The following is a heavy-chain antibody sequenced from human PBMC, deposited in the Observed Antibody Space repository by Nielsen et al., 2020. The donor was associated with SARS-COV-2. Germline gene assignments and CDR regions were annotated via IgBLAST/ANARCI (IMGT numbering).Heavy chain of an antibody. V-gene: IGHV3-7*04. Sequence: GESLKISCAASGFNFSGCWMRWVRQASGKGLEWVANIRQDGSENYYVDSLKGRFTISRDNAKNTLYLQMNSLRAEVTAVYYCVRGLQVPNGLAHRWGQGTLVTVSS. CDR3: VRGLQVPNGLAHR. J-gene: IGHJ4*02. CDR1: GFNFSGCW. D-gene: IGHD3-16*01. CDR2: IRQDGSEN.